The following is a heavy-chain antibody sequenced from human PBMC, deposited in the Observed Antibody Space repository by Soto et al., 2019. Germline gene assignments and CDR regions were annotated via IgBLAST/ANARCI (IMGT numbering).Heavy chain of an antibody. CDR1: GDSISHYY. CDR3: ARHYGDDYGDLNEAFDV. J-gene: IGHJ3*01. V-gene: IGHV4-59*08. CDR2: IYYSGST. D-gene: IGHD4-17*01. Sequence: QVQLQESGPGLVKPSETLSLTCTVSGDSISHYYWSWIRQPPGKGLEWIGNIYYSGSTNYNPSLTSRVTMSVDTSQNQFSLKLSSVTAADTAVYYCARHYGDDYGDLNEAFDVWGQGTMVTVSS.